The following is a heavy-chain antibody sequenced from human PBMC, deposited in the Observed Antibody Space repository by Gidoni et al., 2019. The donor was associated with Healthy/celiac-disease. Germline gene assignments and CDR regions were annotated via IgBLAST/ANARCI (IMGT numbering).Heavy chain of an antibody. CDR2: ISYDGSNK. D-gene: IGHD5-18*01. V-gene: IGHV3-30*18. Sequence: QVQLVESGGGVVQPGRSLTLSCADSGFTFSSSGMDWVRQAPGKGLEWVAVISYDGSNKYYADSVKGRFTISRDNSKNTLYLQMNSLRAEDTAVYYCAKVDTAMVKYYYYYGMDVWGQGTTVTVSS. CDR1: GFTFSSSG. J-gene: IGHJ6*02. CDR3: AKVDTAMVKYYYYYGMDV.